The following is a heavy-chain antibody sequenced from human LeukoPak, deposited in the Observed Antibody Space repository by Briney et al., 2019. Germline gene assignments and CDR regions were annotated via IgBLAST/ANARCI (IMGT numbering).Heavy chain of an antibody. V-gene: IGHV4-59*01. J-gene: IGHJ5*02. CDR2: LYYSGST. Sequence: SETLSLTCTVSGGSISSYYWSWIRQPPGKGLEWIGYLYYSGSTNYNPSLKSRVTISVDTSKNQFSLKLSSVTAADTAVYYCARARTHAGVFDPWGQGTLVTVSS. CDR3: ARARTHAGVFDP. CDR1: GGSISSYY.